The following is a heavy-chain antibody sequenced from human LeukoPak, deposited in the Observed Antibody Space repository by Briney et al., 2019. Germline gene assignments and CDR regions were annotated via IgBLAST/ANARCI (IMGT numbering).Heavy chain of an antibody. J-gene: IGHJ4*02. CDR1: GGSISSGTYY. CDR3: ARGPYAWGYIDY. Sequence: PSQTLSLTCTVSGGSISSGTYYWSWIRQPAGKGLEWIGRFYTSGSTNYNPSLKSRVTISGDTSKNQFSLKLSSVTAADTAVYYCARGPYAWGYIDYWGQGTLVTVSS. CDR2: FYTSGST. D-gene: IGHD7-27*01. V-gene: IGHV4-61*02.